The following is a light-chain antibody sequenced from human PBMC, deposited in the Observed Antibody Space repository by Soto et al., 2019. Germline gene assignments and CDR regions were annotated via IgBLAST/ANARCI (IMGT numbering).Light chain of an antibody. CDR1: QIVLYSSNNKNY. CDR2: WAS. Sequence: DIVMTQSPDSLAVSLGESATINCKSSQIVLYSSNNKNYLAWYQQKPGQPPKLLIYWASTRESGVPDRFSGSGSGTDFTLTISSLQAEDVAVYYCQQYYSMWTFGQGTKVDIK. CDR3: QQYYSMWT. J-gene: IGKJ1*01. V-gene: IGKV4-1*01.